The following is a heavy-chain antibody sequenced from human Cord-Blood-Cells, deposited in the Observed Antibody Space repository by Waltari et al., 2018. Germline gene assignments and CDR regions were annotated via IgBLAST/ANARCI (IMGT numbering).Heavy chain of an antibody. CDR3: ARAGGFVDIVATIGYYYYGMDV. V-gene: IGHV1-2*04. CDR2: INPNSGGT. CDR1: GYTFTGYY. D-gene: IGHD5-12*01. Sequence: GAEVKKPGASVKVSCKASGYTFTGYYMHWVRQAPGQGLEWMGWINPNSGGTNYAQKFQGWVTMTRDTSISTAYMELSRLRSDDTAVYYCARAGGFVDIVATIGYYYYGMDVWGQGTTVTVSS. J-gene: IGHJ6*02.